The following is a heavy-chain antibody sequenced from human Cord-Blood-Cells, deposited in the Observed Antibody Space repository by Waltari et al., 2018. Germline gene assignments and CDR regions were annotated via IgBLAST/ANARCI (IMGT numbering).Heavy chain of an antibody. V-gene: IGHV1-18*01. CDR1: GYPFTSYG. CDR2: ISAYNGNT. D-gene: IGHD5-12*01. J-gene: IGHJ4*02. Sequence: QLQLVQSGAEVKKPGDSVKVSCKASGYPFTSYGISWVRQAPGQGLEWMGWISAYNGNTNYAQKLQGRVTMTTDTSTSTAYMELRSLRSDDTAVYYCARDRGARDGYNSLFDYWGQGTLVTVSS. CDR3: ARDRGARDGYNSLFDY.